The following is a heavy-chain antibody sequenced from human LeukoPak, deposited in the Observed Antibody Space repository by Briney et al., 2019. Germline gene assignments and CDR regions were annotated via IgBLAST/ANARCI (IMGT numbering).Heavy chain of an antibody. D-gene: IGHD6-6*01. J-gene: IGHJ4*02. Sequence: GASVKVSCKASGYTFTGYYMHWVRQAPGQGLEWMGWINPNSGGTNYAQKFQGRVTMTRDTPISTAYMELSRLRSDDTAVYYCARDSRIAARAGHPSDYWGQGTLVTVSS. CDR1: GYTFTGYY. CDR2: INPNSGGT. V-gene: IGHV1-2*02. CDR3: ARDSRIAARAGHPSDY.